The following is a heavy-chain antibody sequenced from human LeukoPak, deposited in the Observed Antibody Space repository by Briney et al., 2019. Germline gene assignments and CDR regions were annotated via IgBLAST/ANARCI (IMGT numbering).Heavy chain of an antibody. V-gene: IGHV3-30*03. CDR2: ISYDGSFN. D-gene: IGHD4-11*01. CDR1: GFTFSSYG. Sequence: PGGSLRLSCAASGFTFSSYGMHWVRQAPGKGLEWVAVISYDGSFNNYADSVKGRFTISRDNSKNTLYLQMNSLRAEDTAVYYCATETENSNYDAFDIWGQGTLVTVSS. CDR3: ATETENSNYDAFDI. J-gene: IGHJ3*02.